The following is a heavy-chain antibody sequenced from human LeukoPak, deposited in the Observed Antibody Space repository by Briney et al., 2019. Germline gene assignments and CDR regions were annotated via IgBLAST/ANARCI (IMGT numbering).Heavy chain of an antibody. CDR3: TRGHPLYSDGTTYSAGGFYYYDN. D-gene: IGHD2/OR15-2a*01. V-gene: IGHV6-1*01. CDR1: GDSVSSNSPT. Sequence: RWQTLSLTCAISGDSVSSNSPTWNWIRQSPSGGLECLGRTYYRAERYNNYAVSVKSRITINPDTSTNQCSLQLNSVAPEDTALYYCTRGHPLYSDGTTYSAGGFYYYDNWGQGTLVTVSS. CDR2: TYYRAERYN. J-gene: IGHJ4*02.